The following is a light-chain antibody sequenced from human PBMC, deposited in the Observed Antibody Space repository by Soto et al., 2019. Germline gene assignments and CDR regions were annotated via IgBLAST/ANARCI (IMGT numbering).Light chain of an antibody. J-gene: IGLJ3*02. Sequence: QTVVTQEPSISVSPGGTVTLTCGLTSGSVSITSYPSWFQQTPGQAPRTLIYSTNTRSSGVSDRFSGSIHGGKAALTITGAQAADESDYYCALYLGGGITVFGGGTKLTVL. CDR1: SGSVSITSY. CDR3: ALYLGGGITV. CDR2: STN. V-gene: IGLV8-61*01.